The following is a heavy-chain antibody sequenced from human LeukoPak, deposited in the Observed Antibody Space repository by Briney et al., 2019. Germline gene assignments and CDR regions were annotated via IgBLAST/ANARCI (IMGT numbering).Heavy chain of an antibody. V-gene: IGHV3-48*03. Sequence: GGSLRLSCAASGFTISSYEMNWVRQAPGKGLEWVSYISSSGSTIYYADSVKGRFTISRDNSKSTLYLQMISLRADDTAVYYCAKDRAGPFDIWGQGTMVTVSS. CDR3: AKDRAGPFDI. J-gene: IGHJ3*02. D-gene: IGHD3-10*01. CDR2: ISSSGSTI. CDR1: GFTISSYE.